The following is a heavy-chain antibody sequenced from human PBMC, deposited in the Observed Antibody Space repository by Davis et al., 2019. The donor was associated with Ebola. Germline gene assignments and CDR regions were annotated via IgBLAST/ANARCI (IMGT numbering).Heavy chain of an antibody. CDR3: TRGGADDPLDV. J-gene: IGHJ3*01. D-gene: IGHD4/OR15-4a*01. CDR2: IYVGGDT. V-gene: IGHV3-53*01. Sequence: GGSLRLSCAVSGFTVSDNYVTWVRQAPGKGLEWVAVIYVGGDTYYPDSVKGRFTISRDNSKNTVSLQMNSLRVEDTAVYYCTRGGADDPLDVWGRGTMVTVSS. CDR1: GFTVSDNY.